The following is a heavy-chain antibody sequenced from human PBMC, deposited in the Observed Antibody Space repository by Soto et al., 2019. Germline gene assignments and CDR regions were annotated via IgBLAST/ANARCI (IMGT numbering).Heavy chain of an antibody. D-gene: IGHD3-10*01. CDR3: ARGGATLVRGVLRTGYYGMDV. Sequence: QVQLVQSGAEVKKPGSSVKVSCKASGGTFRSYAISWVRQAPGQGLEWMGGIIPIFGTTNYAQKFQGRVTITADESTTIAYMELSSLGSEDTAVYYCARGGATLVRGVLRTGYYGMDVWGQGTTVTVSS. V-gene: IGHV1-69*01. J-gene: IGHJ6*02. CDR2: IIPIFGTT. CDR1: GGTFRSYA.